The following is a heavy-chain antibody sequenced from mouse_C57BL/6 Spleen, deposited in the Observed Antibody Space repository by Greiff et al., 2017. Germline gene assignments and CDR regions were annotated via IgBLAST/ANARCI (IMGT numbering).Heavy chain of an antibody. CDR1: GYAFSSYW. CDR2: IYPGDGDT. D-gene: IGHD2-10*02. V-gene: IGHV1-80*01. Sequence: VQLQPSGAELVKPGASVKISCKASGYAFSSYWMNWVKQRPGKGLEWIGQIYPGDGDTNYNGKFKGKATLTADKSSSTAYMQLSSLTSEDSAVYFCARGYGNYDYAMDDWGQGTSVTVSS. J-gene: IGHJ4*01. CDR3: ARGYGNYDYAMDD.